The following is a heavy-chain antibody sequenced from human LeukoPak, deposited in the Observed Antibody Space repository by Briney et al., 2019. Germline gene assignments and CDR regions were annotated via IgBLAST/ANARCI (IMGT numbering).Heavy chain of an antibody. Sequence: SGGSLRLSCAASGFTFSRSAMHWVRQAPGKGLERVAIISYDGGNKYYADSVKGRFTISRDNSKNTLYLQMNSLRAEDTAVYFCVSLGYSSSSVRYWGQGTLVTVSS. V-gene: IGHV3-30*04. CDR2: ISYDGGNK. J-gene: IGHJ4*02. CDR3: VSLGYSSSSVRY. CDR1: GFTFSRSA. D-gene: IGHD6-6*01.